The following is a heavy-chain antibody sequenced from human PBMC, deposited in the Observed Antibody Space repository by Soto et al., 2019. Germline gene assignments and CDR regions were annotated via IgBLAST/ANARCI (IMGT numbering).Heavy chain of an antibody. CDR1: GDSLNNNW. D-gene: IGHD3-16*01. Sequence: QVQLLESGPTLVKPSETLFLTCSVSGDSLNNNWWTWIRQAPGTAPELVGYIYYKGDTRYNTSLESRVTISLDTPKNQISLELRSVTGADTAVYFCARGSLVYDSWGQGILVTVSS. V-gene: IGHV4-59*01. CDR2: IYYKGDT. CDR3: ARGSLVYDS. J-gene: IGHJ4*02.